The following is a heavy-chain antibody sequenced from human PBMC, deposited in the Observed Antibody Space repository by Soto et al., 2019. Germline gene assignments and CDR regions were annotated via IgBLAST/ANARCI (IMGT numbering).Heavy chain of an antibody. CDR3: AKVPLRTYYFDY. CDR1: GFTFANYA. D-gene: IGHD4-17*01. CDR2: VSAGGDNT. V-gene: IGHV3-23*01. J-gene: IGHJ4*02. Sequence: PGGSLRLSCTASGFTFANYAMHWVRQAPGKGLEWVSRVSAGGDNTDYADAVKGRFTISRDNSKNTLFLQMTSLRAEDTALYYCAKVPLRTYYFDYWGPGTMVTVSS.